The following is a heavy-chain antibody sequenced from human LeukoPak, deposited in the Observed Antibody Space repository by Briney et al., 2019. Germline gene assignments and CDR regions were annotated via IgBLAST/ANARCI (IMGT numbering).Heavy chain of an antibody. CDR1: GYTFTSYG. J-gene: IGHJ6*03. V-gene: IGHV1-8*01. CDR3: ARGAIFSLYYYYYYYMDV. CDR2: MNPNSGNT. Sequence: GASVKVSCKASGYTFTSYGINWVRQATGQGLEWMGWMNPNSGNTGYAQKFQGRVTMTRNTSISTAYMELSSLRSEDTAVYYCARGAIFSLYYYYYYYMDVWGKGTTVTVSS. D-gene: IGHD2-2*01.